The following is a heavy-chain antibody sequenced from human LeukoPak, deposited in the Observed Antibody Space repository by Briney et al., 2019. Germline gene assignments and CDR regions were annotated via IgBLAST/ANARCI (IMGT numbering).Heavy chain of an antibody. D-gene: IGHD3-22*01. Sequence: PSETLSLTCAVYGGSFSGYYWSWIRQPPGKGLGWIGEINHSGSTNYNPSLKSRVTISVDTSKNQFSLKLSSVTAADTAVYYCARDYYDSSGYYAQHWGQGTLVTVSS. CDR1: GGSFSGYY. CDR3: ARDYYDSSGYYAQH. V-gene: IGHV4-34*01. J-gene: IGHJ1*01. CDR2: INHSGST.